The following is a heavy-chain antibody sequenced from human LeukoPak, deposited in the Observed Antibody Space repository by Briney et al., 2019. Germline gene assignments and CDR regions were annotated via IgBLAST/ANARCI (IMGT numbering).Heavy chain of an antibody. CDR2: IKSKTDGGTA. J-gene: IGHJ5*02. Sequence: GGSLRLSCAASGFTFNNAWMSWVRQAPGKGLEWVGRIKSKTDGGTADYAAPVKGRFTILRDDSKNTLYLQLDSLKSEDTAVYFCTTIRGDGGYDPNWFDPWGQGTLVTVSS. CDR1: GFTFNNAW. CDR3: TTIRGDGGYDPNWFDP. D-gene: IGHD5-12*01. V-gene: IGHV3-15*01.